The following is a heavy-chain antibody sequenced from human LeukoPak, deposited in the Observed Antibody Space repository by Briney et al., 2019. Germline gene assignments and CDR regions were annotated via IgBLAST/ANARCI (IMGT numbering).Heavy chain of an antibody. CDR3: AREAYSSSWYFGY. Sequence: ASVKVSCKASGYTFTSYGISWVRQAPGQGLEWMGWISAYNGNTNYAQKLQGRVTMTTDTSTSTAHMELRSLRSDDTAVYYCAREAYSSSWYFGYWGQGTLVTVSS. J-gene: IGHJ4*02. CDR2: ISAYNGNT. D-gene: IGHD6-13*01. V-gene: IGHV1-18*01. CDR1: GYTFTSYG.